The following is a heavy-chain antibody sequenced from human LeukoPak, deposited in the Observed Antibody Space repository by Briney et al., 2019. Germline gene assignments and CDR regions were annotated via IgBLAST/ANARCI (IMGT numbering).Heavy chain of an antibody. Sequence: SETLSLTCTVSGGSISSSSYYWGWIRQPPGKGLEWIGSIYYSGSTYYNPSLKSRVTISVDTSKNQFSLKLSSVTAADTAVYYCARGRRAPDYWGQGTLVTVSS. CDR3: ARGRRAPDY. CDR2: IYYSGST. V-gene: IGHV4-39*01. J-gene: IGHJ4*02. D-gene: IGHD3-10*01. CDR1: GGSISSSSYY.